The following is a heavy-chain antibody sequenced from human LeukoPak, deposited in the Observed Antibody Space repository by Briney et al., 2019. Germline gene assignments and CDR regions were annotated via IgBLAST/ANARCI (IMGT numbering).Heavy chain of an antibody. CDR3: AREGRPNAFDI. V-gene: IGHV3-21*01. CDR2: ISSSSSYI. Sequence: GGSLRLSCAASGFTFSSYSMNWVRQAPGKGLEWVSSISSSSSYIYYADSVKGRFTISRDNAKSSLYLQMNSLRAEDTAVYYCAREGRPNAFDIWGQGTMVTVSS. CDR1: GFTFSSYS. J-gene: IGHJ3*02.